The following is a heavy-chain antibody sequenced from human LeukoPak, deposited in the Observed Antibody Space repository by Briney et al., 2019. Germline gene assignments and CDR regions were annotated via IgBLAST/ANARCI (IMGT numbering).Heavy chain of an antibody. V-gene: IGHV3-30-3*01. J-gene: IGHJ4*02. CDR1: GFTFSSYA. D-gene: IGHD5-18*01. CDR3: ARDEGGYSYGSPYY. CDR2: ISYDGSNK. Sequence: PGRSLRLSCAASGFTFSSYAMHWVRQAPGKGLEWVAVISYDGSNKYYADSVTGRFTISRDNSKNTLYLQMNSLRAEDTAVYYCARDEGGYSYGSPYYWGQGTLVTVSS.